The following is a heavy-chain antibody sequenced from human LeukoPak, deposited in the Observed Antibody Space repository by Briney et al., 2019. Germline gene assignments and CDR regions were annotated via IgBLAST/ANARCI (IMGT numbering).Heavy chain of an antibody. CDR1: GGSFSGYY. Sequence: SETLSLTCAVYGGSFSGYYWSWIRQPPGKGLEWIGEINHSGSTNYNSSLKSRVTISVDTSKNQFSLELSSVTAADTAVYYCARHFLAAAGPADYWGQGTLVTVSS. CDR2: INHSGST. V-gene: IGHV4-34*01. D-gene: IGHD6-13*01. CDR3: ARHFLAAAGPADY. J-gene: IGHJ4*02.